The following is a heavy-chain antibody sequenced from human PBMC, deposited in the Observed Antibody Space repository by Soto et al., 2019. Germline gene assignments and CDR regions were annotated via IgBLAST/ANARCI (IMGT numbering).Heavy chain of an antibody. J-gene: IGHJ4*02. CDR3: TTKAPLYGGRDYHSDC. V-gene: IGHV3-15*07. Sequence: GGSLRLSCAASGFTFSNAWMNWVRQAPGKGLEWVGRIKSSTAGGTTDYAAPVKGRFTISRDDSKNTLYLQMNSLKTEDTAVYYCTTKAPLYGGRDYHSDCWGQGTLVTVSS. CDR1: GFTFSNAW. CDR2: IKSSTAGGTT. D-gene: IGHD2-21*01.